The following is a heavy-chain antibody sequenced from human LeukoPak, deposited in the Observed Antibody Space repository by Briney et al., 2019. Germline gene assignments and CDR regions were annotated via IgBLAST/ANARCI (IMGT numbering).Heavy chain of an antibody. CDR3: ARDPRHDYSNYGEAWFDP. CDR2: IYYSGST. D-gene: IGHD4-11*01. J-gene: IGHJ5*02. CDR1: GGSISSGDYY. V-gene: IGHV4-30-4*01. Sequence: SETLSPTCTVSGGSISSGDYYWSWIRQPPGKGLEWIGYIYYSGSTYYNPSLKSRVTISVDTSKNQFSLKLSSVTAADTAVYYCARDPRHDYSNYGEAWFDPWGQGTLVTVSS.